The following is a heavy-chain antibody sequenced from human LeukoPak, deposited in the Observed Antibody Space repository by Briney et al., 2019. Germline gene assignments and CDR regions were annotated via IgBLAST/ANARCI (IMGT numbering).Heavy chain of an antibody. D-gene: IGHD3-3*01. CDR3: ARARSRITIFGVVIRRSYWFDP. Sequence: SSETLSLTCTVSGGPISSYYWSWIRQPPGKGLEWIGYIYYSGSTNYNPSLKSRVTISVDTSKNQFSLKLSSVTAADTAVYYCARARSRITIFGVVIRRSYWFDPWGQGTLVTVSS. V-gene: IGHV4-59*12. CDR2: IYYSGST. J-gene: IGHJ5*02. CDR1: GGPISSYY.